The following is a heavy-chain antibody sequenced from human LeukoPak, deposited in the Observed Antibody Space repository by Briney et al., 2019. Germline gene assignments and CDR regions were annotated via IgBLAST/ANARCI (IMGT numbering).Heavy chain of an antibody. CDR3: ARTVVVAAIHFFDY. D-gene: IGHD2-21*02. CDR1: GGSISNYY. V-gene: IGHV4-4*09. Sequence: PSETLSLTCTVSGGSISNYYWSWIRQPPGKGLEWIGYIYTSESTNYNPSLESRVTVSVDTSKNHFSLKLSSVTAADTAVYYCARTVVVAAIHFFDYWGQGTLVTVSS. J-gene: IGHJ4*02. CDR2: IYTSEST.